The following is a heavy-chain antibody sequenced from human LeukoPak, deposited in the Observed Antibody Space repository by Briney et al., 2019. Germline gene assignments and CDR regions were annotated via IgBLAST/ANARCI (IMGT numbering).Heavy chain of an antibody. CDR2: IRRGATDM. J-gene: IGHJ4*02. CDR1: GFTFSSYS. V-gene: IGHV3-21*01. CDR3: ARDRSMATRLWTPTDY. Sequence: SGGSLRLSCAASGFTFSSYSMSWVRQAPGKGLEWVSTIRRGATDMYYDDTVKGRFTISRDTKNSLYLQMNSLRAEDTAVYYCARDRSMATRLWTPTDYWGQGTLVTVSS. D-gene: IGHD6-6*01.